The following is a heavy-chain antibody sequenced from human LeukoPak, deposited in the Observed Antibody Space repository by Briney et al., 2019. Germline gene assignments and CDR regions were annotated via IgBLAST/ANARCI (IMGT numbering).Heavy chain of an antibody. D-gene: IGHD3-10*01. CDR1: GFTFSDEY. CDR2: ISSSGSSI. CDR3: ARARGAGPGAHFDY. Sequence: GGSLRLSCAASGFTFSDEYMSWIRQAPGRGLEWGSYISSSGSSIFYADSVKGRFTISRDNAKNSLFLQMSSLRAEDTAVYYCARARGAGPGAHFDYWGQGTLVTVSS. J-gene: IGHJ4*02. V-gene: IGHV3-11*01.